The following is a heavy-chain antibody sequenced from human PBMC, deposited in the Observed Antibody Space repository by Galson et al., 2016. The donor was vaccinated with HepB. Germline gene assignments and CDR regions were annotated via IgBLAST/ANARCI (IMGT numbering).Heavy chain of an antibody. J-gene: IGHJ5*02. CDR2: ISAYNGNT. CDR1: GYTFTSYG. D-gene: IGHD1-1*01. CDR3: ASDKLEPAGFWLDP. Sequence: SVKVSCKASGYTFTSYGLSWVRQAPGQGLEWMGWISAYNGNTNYAQNLQGRITMTTDTSTSTACMELRSLSSDDTAVYYCASDKLEPAGFWLDPWGQGTLVTVSS. V-gene: IGHV1-18*01.